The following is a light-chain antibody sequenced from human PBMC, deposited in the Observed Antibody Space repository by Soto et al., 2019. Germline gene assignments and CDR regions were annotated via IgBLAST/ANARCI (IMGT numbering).Light chain of an antibody. CDR2: EVT. CDR3: SSYAGSNNLG. J-gene: IGLJ2*01. V-gene: IGLV2-8*01. CDR1: SSDIGGYDF. Sequence: QSALTQPPSASGSPGQSVTISCTGSSSDIGGYDFVSWYQQHPGKAPKLMIFEVTKRPSGVPDRFSGSKSGNTASLTVSGLQADDEADYYRSSYAGSNNLGFGGGTQLTVL.